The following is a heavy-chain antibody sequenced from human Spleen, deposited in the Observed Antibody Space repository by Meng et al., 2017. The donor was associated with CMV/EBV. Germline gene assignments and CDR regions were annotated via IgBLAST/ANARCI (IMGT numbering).Heavy chain of an antibody. Sequence: SGSGGFYYWSWLLQPPRKGLEWIGYIYNGGSTNYNPSLRSRVSMSVHTSENQFSLSLSSVTAADTAVYFCARAGHHYDSTPYWGHFDYWGQGTLVTVSS. CDR1: SGSGGFYY. V-gene: IGHV4-61*01. CDR3: ARAGHHYDSTPYWGHFDY. D-gene: IGHD3-22*01. J-gene: IGHJ4*02. CDR2: IYNGGST.